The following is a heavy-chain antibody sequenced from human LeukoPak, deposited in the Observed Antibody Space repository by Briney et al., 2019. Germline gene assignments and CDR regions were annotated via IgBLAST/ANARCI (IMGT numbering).Heavy chain of an antibody. CDR1: GGSISSYY. D-gene: IGHD1-26*01. CDR2: IYYNGNT. Sequence: SETLSLTCTVSGGSISSYYWSWIRRPPGKGLEWIGYIYYNGNTNYSPSLKSRVTMSVDTSKNLFSLKVSSVTAADTAVYYCARGRSNYYGMDVWGQGTTVTVSS. V-gene: IGHV4-59*01. J-gene: IGHJ6*02. CDR3: ARGRSNYYGMDV.